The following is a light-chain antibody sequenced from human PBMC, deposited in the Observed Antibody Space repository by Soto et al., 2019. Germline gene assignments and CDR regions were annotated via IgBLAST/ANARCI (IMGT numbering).Light chain of an antibody. V-gene: IGKV3-20*01. CDR2: GAS. Sequence: EIVLTQSPGTLSLSPGERATLSCRASQTVTSTYLAWYQHKPGQAPRLLIYGASGRATGIPDRFSGSGSGTDITLTISRLEPEDFAVYFCQQFDDSPPMFTFGPGTTVDIK. CDR3: QQFDDSPPMFT. CDR1: QTVTSTY. J-gene: IGKJ3*01.